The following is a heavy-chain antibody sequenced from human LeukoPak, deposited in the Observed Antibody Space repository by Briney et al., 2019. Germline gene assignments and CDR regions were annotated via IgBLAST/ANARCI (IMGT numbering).Heavy chain of an antibody. J-gene: IGHJ4*02. CDR3: ASMRRYSHEVDY. CDR2: ISSNGGTT. V-gene: IGHV3-64*01. D-gene: IGHD5-12*01. Sequence: GGSLRLSCAASGFIFSNYPMHWARQAPGKGLEYVSTISSNGGTTYYANSVKGRFTISRDNSKNTLYLQMGSLRAEDMAVYYCASMRRYSHEVDYWGQGTLVTVSS. CDR1: GFIFSNYP.